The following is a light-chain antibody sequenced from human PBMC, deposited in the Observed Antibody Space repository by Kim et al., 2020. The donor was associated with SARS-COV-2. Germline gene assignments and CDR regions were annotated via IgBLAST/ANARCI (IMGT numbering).Light chain of an antibody. V-gene: IGLV1-40*01. Sequence: QSVLTQPPSVSVAPGQRVTISCTGSSSNLGLQYDVLWYQQPLGTAPKLIIYGNNKRPSGVPDRFSASKSSTSASLAITGLQAGDEADYYCQSCDGSLSAFLVGGGAQLAVL. CDR3: QSCDGSLSAFL. CDR1: SSNLGLQYD. J-gene: IGLJ2*01. CDR2: GNN.